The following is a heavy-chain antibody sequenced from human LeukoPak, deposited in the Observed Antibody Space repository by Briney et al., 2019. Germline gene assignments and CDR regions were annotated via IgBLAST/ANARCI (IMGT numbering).Heavy chain of an antibody. Sequence: ASVKVSCKASGYTFTSYYIHWVRHAPGQGLEWMGIINPSGGSTTYAQKFQGRVTMTRDMSTRTLYMELSSLRSEDTAFYYYARVGDYSPRGWFDPWGQGTLVTVSS. CDR3: ARVGDYSPRGWFDP. J-gene: IGHJ5*02. D-gene: IGHD4-11*01. CDR1: GYTFTSYY. V-gene: IGHV1-46*01. CDR2: INPSGGST.